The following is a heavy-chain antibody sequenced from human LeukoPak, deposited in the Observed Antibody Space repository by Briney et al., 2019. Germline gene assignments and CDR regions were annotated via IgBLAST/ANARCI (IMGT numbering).Heavy chain of an antibody. Sequence: GGSLRLSCAASGFTFSSYAMTWVRQAPGKGLEWVSAISGSGGTTYYADSVKGRFTIPRDNSKNTLYLQMNSLRAEDTAVYYCAKDLLDSAMVNYYFDSWGQGALVTVSS. CDR2: ISGSGGTT. D-gene: IGHD5-18*01. CDR3: AKDLLDSAMVNYYFDS. V-gene: IGHV3-23*01. J-gene: IGHJ4*02. CDR1: GFTFSSYA.